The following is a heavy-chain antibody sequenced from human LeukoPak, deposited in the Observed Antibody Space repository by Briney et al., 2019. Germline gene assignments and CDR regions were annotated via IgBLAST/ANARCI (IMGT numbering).Heavy chain of an antibody. J-gene: IGHJ6*03. CDR3: ARWAKQWLRYYYMDV. CDR1: GGSFSGYY. D-gene: IGHD6-19*01. Sequence: SETLSLTCAVYGGSFSGYYWSWIRQPPGKGLEWLGEINHSGSTNYNPSLKSRVTISVDTSKNQFSLKLSSVTAADTAVYYCARWAKQWLRYYYMDVWGKGTTVTISS. V-gene: IGHV4-34*01. CDR2: INHSGST.